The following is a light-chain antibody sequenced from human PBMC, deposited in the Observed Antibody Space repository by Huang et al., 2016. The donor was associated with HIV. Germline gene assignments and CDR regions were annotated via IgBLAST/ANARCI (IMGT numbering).Light chain of an antibody. Sequence: DIQVTQSPSSLSASVGDRVTIPCRARQPINTYLNWDQQKPGKAPNLLIYDSSTLQSGVPSRVSGSGSGTDFTLTISSLQPEDFATYYCQQSYSMPITFGLGTRLEI. CDR1: QPINTY. V-gene: IGKV1-39*01. CDR2: DSS. CDR3: QQSYSMPIT. J-gene: IGKJ5*01.